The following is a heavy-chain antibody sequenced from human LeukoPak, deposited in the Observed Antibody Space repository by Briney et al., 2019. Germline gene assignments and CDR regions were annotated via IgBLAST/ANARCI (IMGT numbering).Heavy chain of an antibody. CDR2: IYYSGST. CDR3: ARDLGDGYNRPFDY. J-gene: IGHJ4*02. D-gene: IGHD5-24*01. Sequence: PSETLSLTCTVSGASISSYYWSWIRQPPGKGLEWIGYIYYSGSTNYNPSLKSRVTISVDTSKNQFSLKLSSVTAADTAVYYCARDLGDGYNRPFDYWGQGTLVTVSS. CDR1: GASISSYY. V-gene: IGHV4-59*01.